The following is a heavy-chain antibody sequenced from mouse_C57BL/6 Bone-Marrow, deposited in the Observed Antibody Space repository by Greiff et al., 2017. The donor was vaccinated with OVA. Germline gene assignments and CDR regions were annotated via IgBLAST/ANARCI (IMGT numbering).Heavy chain of an antibody. D-gene: IGHD2-3*01. Sequence: PGQGLEWIGMIHPNSGSTNYNEKFKSKATLTVDKSSSTAYMQLSSLTSEDSAVYYCASSGYYEEWYVDVWGTGTTVTVSS. CDR3: ASSGYYEEWYVDV. J-gene: IGHJ1*03. CDR2: IHPNSGST. V-gene: IGHV1-64*01.